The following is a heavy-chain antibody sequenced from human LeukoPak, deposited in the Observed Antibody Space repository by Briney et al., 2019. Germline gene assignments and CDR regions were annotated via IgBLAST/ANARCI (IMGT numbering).Heavy chain of an antibody. Sequence: GGSLRLSCAASGLIFHNYALVWIRRAPGKGPEWVSAILGGGGTFYADAVKAGFTISRDNSKNKLYLQMNSLRAEDTATYYCGQDPNGNYIGAFDFWGRGTMVTVSS. J-gene: IGHJ3*01. V-gene: IGHV3-23*01. D-gene: IGHD4-17*01. CDR1: GLIFHNYA. CDR2: ILGGGGT. CDR3: GQDPNGNYIGAFDF.